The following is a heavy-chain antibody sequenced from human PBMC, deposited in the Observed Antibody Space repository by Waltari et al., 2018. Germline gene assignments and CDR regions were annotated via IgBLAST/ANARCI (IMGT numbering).Heavy chain of an antibody. Sequence: EVQLVESGGGLVKPGGSLRLSCAASGFTFSSYSMNWVRQAPGKGLEWVSSISSSISYIYYADSVKGRFTISRDNAKNSLYLQMNSLRAEDTAVYYCARDLDFWSGYPNWFDPWGQGTLVTVSS. CDR1: GFTFSSYS. V-gene: IGHV3-21*01. D-gene: IGHD3-3*01. J-gene: IGHJ5*02. CDR2: ISSSISYI. CDR3: ARDLDFWSGYPNWFDP.